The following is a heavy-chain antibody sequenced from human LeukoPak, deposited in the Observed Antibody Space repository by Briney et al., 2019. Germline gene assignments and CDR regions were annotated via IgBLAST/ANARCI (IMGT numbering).Heavy chain of an antibody. J-gene: IGHJ6*02. V-gene: IGHV3-7*03. D-gene: IGHD2-15*01. Sequence: GGSLRLSCEGSGFTFSNYWMTWVRQAPEKGLEWVANIKPSGSEKHYADSVEGRFTISRDNRKSLLHLQMNSLRPDDSAVYYCVKDLGSAITSALALDVWGQGTTVTVSS. CDR1: GFTFSNYW. CDR3: VKDLGSAITSALALDV. CDR2: IKPSGSEK.